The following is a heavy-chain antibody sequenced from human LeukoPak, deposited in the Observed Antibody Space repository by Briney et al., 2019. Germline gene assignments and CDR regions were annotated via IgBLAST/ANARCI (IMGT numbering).Heavy chain of an antibody. J-gene: IGHJ4*02. CDR3: ARDIVGAPGGRNTDY. D-gene: IGHD1-26*01. V-gene: IGHV1-46*01. Sequence: GASVKVSCKAFGYTFTSNYMHWVRQAPGQGPEWMGVISPSGGSTTYAQKFQGRVTLTRDMSTSTDYLELSSLRSEDTAVYYCARDIVGAPGGRNTDYWGQGTLVTVSS. CDR1: GYTFTSNY. CDR2: ISPSGGST.